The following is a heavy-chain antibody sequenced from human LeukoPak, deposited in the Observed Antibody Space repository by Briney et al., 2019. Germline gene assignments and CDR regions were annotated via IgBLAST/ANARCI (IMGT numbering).Heavy chain of an antibody. CDR2: ISGSDGST. CDR3: AGGPSSSTSDF. J-gene: IGHJ4*02. CDR1: GFTFSSYA. D-gene: IGHD6-13*01. Sequence: GGSLRLSCAASGFTFSSYAMNWVRQAPGKGLESVSAISGSDGSTYYADSVKGRFTISRDNSKNTLYLQMNSLSAEDTAVYYCAGGPSSSTSDFWGQGTLVTVSS. V-gene: IGHV3-23*01.